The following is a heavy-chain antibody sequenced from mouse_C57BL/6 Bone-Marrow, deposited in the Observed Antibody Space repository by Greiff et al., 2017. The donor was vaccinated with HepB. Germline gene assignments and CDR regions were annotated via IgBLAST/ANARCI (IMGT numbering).Heavy chain of an antibody. D-gene: IGHD1-2*01. CDR2: ISSGSSTI. CDR3: ASLHYYGFDY. CDR1: GFTFSDYG. Sequence: EVQVVESGGGLVKPGGSLKLSCAASGFTFSDYGMHWVRQAPEKGLEWVAYISSGSSTIYYADTVKGRFTISRDNAKNTLFLQMTSLRSEDTAMYYCASLHYYGFDYWGQGTTLTVSS. J-gene: IGHJ2*01. V-gene: IGHV5-17*01.